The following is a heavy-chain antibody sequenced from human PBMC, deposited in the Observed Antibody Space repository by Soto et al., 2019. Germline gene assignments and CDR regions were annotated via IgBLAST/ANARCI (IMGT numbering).Heavy chain of an antibody. CDR1: CYIFSTHW. V-gene: IGHV5-51*01. D-gene: IGHD3-10*01. CDR2: IFPADSDL. Sequence: EPLQTSRNAFCYIFSTHWLARFRHIPGNALEWMGSIFPADSDLRYNPSFQGQVTISVDKSIETAYLQWTSLKASDTATFYCAKHNYFGAGSSFYDYRSDLWGKGTTV. CDR3: AKHNYFGAGSSFYDYRSDL. J-gene: IGHJ6*03.